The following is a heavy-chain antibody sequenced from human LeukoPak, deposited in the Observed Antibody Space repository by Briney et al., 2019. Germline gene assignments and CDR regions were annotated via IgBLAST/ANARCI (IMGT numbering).Heavy chain of an antibody. V-gene: IGHV3-53*01. CDR3: AREYYDNSGGEDAFDI. CDR1: GFTVSSNY. D-gene: IGHD3-22*01. Sequence: PGGSPRLSCAASGFTVSSNYMNWVRQAPGKGLEWVSVIYSGGSTFYADSVEGRFTISRDNSNNTLYLQMNSLRAEDTAMYYCAREYYDNSGGEDAFDIWGPGTMVTVSS. CDR2: IYSGGST. J-gene: IGHJ3*02.